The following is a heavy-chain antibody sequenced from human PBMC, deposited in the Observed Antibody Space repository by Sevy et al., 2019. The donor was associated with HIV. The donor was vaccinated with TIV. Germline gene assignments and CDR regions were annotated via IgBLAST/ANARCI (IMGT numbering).Heavy chain of an antibody. CDR1: GGSISSYY. CDR2: IYYSGST. D-gene: IGHD4-17*01. Sequence: SETLSLTCTVSGGSISSYYWSWIRQPPGKGLEWIGYIYYSGSTNYNPSLKSRVTISVDTSKNQFSLKLSSVTAADTAVYYCARVRVDYGDYGSWFDPWGQGTLVTVSS. CDR3: ARVRVDYGDYGSWFDP. V-gene: IGHV4-59*01. J-gene: IGHJ5*02.